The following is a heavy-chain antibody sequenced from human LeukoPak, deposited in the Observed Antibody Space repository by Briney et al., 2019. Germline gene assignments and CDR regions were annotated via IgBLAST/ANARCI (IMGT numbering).Heavy chain of an antibody. CDR3: ARDATERYSSSWFDY. V-gene: IGHV3-30-3*01. CDR2: ISYDGSNK. J-gene: IGHJ4*02. CDR1: GFTFSSYA. D-gene: IGHD6-13*01. Sequence: GGSLRLSCAASGFTFSSYAMHWVRQAPGKGLEWVAVISYDGSNKYYADSVKGRFTISRDNSKNTLYLQMNNLRAEDTAVYYCARDATERYSSSWFDYWGQGTLVTVSS.